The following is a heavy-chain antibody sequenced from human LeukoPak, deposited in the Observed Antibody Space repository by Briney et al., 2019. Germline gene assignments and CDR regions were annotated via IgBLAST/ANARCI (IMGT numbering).Heavy chain of an antibody. CDR2: FDPEDDET. CDR1: GYTLTESS. CDR3: ARDNLAAAGTVDY. V-gene: IGHV1-24*01. D-gene: IGHD6-13*01. J-gene: IGHJ4*02. Sequence: GASVKVSCKVSGYTLTESSMHWVRQAPGKGLEWMGGFDPEDDETIYAQKFQDRVTMTRDTSTSTVYMELSSLRSEDTAVYYCARDNLAAAGTVDYWGQGTLVTVSS.